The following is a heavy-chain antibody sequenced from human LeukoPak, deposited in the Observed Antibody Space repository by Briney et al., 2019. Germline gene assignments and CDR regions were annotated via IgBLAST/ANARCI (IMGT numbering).Heavy chain of an antibody. J-gene: IGHJ3*02. CDR1: GFTFSNYA. V-gene: IGHV3-23*01. CDR2: ISDSGANT. CDR3: AFDI. Sequence: GGSLRLSCAASGFTFSNYAMSWVRQAPGKGLEWVSGISDSGANTYYADSVKGRFTISRDNSKNTLSLQMNSLRAEDTAIYYCAFDIWGQGTMVTVSS.